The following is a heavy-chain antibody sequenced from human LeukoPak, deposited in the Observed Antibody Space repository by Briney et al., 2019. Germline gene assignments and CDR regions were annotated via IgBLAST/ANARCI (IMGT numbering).Heavy chain of an antibody. V-gene: IGHV4-39*01. CDR1: GGSISSSNYY. J-gene: IGHJ4*02. CDR3: ARRVTGRGTYYFDY. D-gene: IGHD3-16*01. Sequence: SETLSLTCTVSGGSISSSNYYWGWIRQPPGKGLEWIGSIYYRGSTYYNPSLKSRVTISVDTSKNQFSLKLSSVTAADTAVYYCARRVTGRGTYYFDYWGQGTLVTVSS. CDR2: IYYRGST.